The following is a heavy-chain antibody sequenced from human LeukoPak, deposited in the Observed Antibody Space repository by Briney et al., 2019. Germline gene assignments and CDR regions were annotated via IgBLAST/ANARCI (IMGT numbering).Heavy chain of an antibody. CDR2: IYYSGST. V-gene: IGHV4-59*01. CDR3: ARAPTVGELDY. J-gene: IGHJ4*02. CDR1: GGSISSYY. D-gene: IGHD4-23*01. Sequence: SETLSLTCTVSGGSISSYYWSWIRQPPGKGLEWIGYIYYSGSTNYNPSLKSRVTISVDTSKNQFSPKLSSVTAADTAVYYCARAPTVGELDYWGQGTLVTVSS.